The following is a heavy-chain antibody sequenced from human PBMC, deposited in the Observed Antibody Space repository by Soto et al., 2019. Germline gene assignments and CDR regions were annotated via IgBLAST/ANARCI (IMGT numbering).Heavy chain of an antibody. D-gene: IGHD2-21*01. CDR2: IYHAGSP. Sequence: KLQESGPGLVKPSGTLSLTCDVSGGSIGSSSWWTWVRQSPEKGLEWIGEIYHAGSPVYNPSFMGEVNILANRYKNFFSLTLTSVTAADTAIYYCARGSSFRGDFDVWGQGMMVTVSS. CDR1: GGSIGSSSW. V-gene: IGHV4-4*02. J-gene: IGHJ3*01. CDR3: ARGSSFRGDFDV.